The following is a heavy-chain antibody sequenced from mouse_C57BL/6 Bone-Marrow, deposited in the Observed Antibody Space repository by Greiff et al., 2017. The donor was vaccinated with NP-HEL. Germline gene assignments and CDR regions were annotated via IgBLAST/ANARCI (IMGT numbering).Heavy chain of an antibody. CDR1: GFTFSSYG. J-gene: IGHJ4*01. D-gene: IGHD2-2*01. Sequence: EVHLVESGGDLVKPGGSLKLSCAASGFTFSSYGMSWVRQTPDKRLEWVATISSGGSYTYYPDSVKGRFTISRDNAKNTLYLRMGNLESEDTAMDYCAIHGCDDGNYYAMDYWGQGTSVTVSS. CDR2: ISSGGSYT. CDR3: AIHGCDDGNYYAMDY. V-gene: IGHV5-6*01.